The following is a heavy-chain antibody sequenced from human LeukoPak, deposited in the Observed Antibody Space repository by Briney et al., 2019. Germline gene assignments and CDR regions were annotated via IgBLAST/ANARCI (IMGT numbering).Heavy chain of an antibody. D-gene: IGHD3-22*01. Sequence: GGSLRLSCAASGFTFSSYWMSWVRQAPGKGLEWVANIKQDGSEKYYVDSVKGRFTISRDNAKNSLYLQMNSLRAEDTAVYYCARDHYYYDSSGYYQGPPFDYWGQGTLVTVSS. J-gene: IGHJ4*02. CDR3: ARDHYYYDSSGYYQGPPFDY. CDR2: IKQDGSEK. V-gene: IGHV3-7*04. CDR1: GFTFSSYW.